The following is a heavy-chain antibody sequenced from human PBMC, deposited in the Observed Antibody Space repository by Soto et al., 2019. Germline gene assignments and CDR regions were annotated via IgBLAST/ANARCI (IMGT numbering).Heavy chain of an antibody. V-gene: IGHV3-48*02. J-gene: IGHJ5*01. CDR2: ITDDSSIF. D-gene: IGHD1-26*01. CDR3: ARPCGNNSFDF. Sequence: GGSLRRSWLGSGLRLDGYGMNWVRQAPGKGLEWTSYITDDSSIFYYADWVEGRFTISRDNANNSLYLQMNSLRNEDPAIYFGARPCGNNSFDFCG. CDR1: GLRLDGYG.